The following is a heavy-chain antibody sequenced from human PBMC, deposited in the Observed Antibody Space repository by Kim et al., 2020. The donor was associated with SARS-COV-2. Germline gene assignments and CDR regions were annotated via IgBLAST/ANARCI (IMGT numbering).Heavy chain of an antibody. D-gene: IGHD3-3*01. CDR3: ARHQRLTIFVGSPQMNWFDP. CDR2: IYYSGST. Sequence: SETLSLTCTVSGGSISSSSYYWGWIRQPPGKGLEWIGSIYYSGSTYYNPSLKSRVTISVDTSKNQFSLKLSSVTAADTAVYYCARHQRLTIFVGSPQMNWFDPWGQGTLVTVSS. J-gene: IGHJ5*02. V-gene: IGHV4-39*01. CDR1: GGSISSSSYY.